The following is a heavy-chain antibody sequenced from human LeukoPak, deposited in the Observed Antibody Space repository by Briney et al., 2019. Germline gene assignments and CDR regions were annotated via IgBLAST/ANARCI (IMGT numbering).Heavy chain of an antibody. CDR1: GFTFSSYE. Sequence: RGSLRLSCVASGFTFSSYEMNWVRQAPGKGLEWVSSISSSSSYIYYADSVKGRFTISRDNAKNSLYLQMNSLRAEDTAVYYCARRAAAVDYWGQGTLVTVSS. V-gene: IGHV3-21*01. CDR3: ARRAAAVDY. J-gene: IGHJ4*02. D-gene: IGHD6-13*01. CDR2: ISSSSSYI.